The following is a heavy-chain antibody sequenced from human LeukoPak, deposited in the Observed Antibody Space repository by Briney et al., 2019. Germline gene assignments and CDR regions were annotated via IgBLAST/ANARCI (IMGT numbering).Heavy chain of an antibody. V-gene: IGHV3-66*01. Sequence: GGSLRLSCAASGLTVSSSYMSWVRQAPGKGLEWVSVIYSDGGTYYADSVKDRFTISRDNSKNTLYLQMNSLRAEDTALYYCARESSWSFVYWGQGTLVTVSS. CDR2: IYSDGGT. J-gene: IGHJ4*02. D-gene: IGHD6-13*01. CDR3: ARESSWSFVY. CDR1: GLTVSSSY.